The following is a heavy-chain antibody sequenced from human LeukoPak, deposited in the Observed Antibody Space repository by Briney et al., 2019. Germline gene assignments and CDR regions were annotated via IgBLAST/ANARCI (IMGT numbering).Heavy chain of an antibody. D-gene: IGHD3/OR15-3a*01. CDR1: DYDFTSYW. J-gene: IGHJ4*02. Sequence: GESLNISCRASDYDFTSYWVGWVRQMPGKGLEWMGIIWPGDSETRYSPSFQGQVTMSADKSINTAYLQWSSLKASDTAFYYCARKGLNSGRLFFLDYWGQGSLVTVSS. CDR3: ARKGLNSGRLFFLDY. V-gene: IGHV5-51*01. CDR2: IWPGDSET.